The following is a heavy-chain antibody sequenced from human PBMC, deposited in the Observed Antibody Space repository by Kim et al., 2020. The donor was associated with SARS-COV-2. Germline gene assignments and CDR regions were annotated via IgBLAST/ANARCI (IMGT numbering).Heavy chain of an antibody. CDR2: GAST. V-gene: IGHV3-23*01. J-gene: IGHJ4*02. D-gene: IGHD3-10*01. CDR3: ANLYGSGS. Sequence: GASTTYADSGTGRFTISRDKSKNTLYLQMNSLSAEDTAVYYCANLYGSGSWGQGTLVTVSS.